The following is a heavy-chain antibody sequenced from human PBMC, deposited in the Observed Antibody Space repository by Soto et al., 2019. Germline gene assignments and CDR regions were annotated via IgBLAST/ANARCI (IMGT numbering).Heavy chain of an antibody. D-gene: IGHD1-26*01. CDR1: GFTFSSYG. CDR3: AKGMDSGSYSGLDY. V-gene: IGHV3-30*18. CDR2: ISYDGSNK. J-gene: IGHJ4*02. Sequence: GGSLRLSCAASGFTFSSYGMHWVRQAPGKGLEWVAVISYDGSNKYYADSVKGRFTISRDNSKNTLYLQMNSLRAEDTAVYYCAKGMDSGSYSGLDYWGQGTLVAASS.